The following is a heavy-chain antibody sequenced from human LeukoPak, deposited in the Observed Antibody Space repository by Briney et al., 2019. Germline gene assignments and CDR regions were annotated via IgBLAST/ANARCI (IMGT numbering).Heavy chain of an antibody. Sequence: GGSLRLSCAASGFTLSNHWMTWVRQVPGRGPEWVANVNRDGSETYYLDSVKGRFTIFKDNAKNSLYLQMNSLRAEDTALYHCARNNGMDVWGQGTTVIVSS. V-gene: IGHV3-7*03. CDR2: VNRDGSET. J-gene: IGHJ6*02. CDR3: ARNNGMDV. CDR1: GFTLSNHW.